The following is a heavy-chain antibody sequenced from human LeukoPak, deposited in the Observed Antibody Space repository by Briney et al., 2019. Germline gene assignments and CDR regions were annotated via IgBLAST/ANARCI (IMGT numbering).Heavy chain of an antibody. J-gene: IGHJ4*02. Sequence: SETLSLTCTVSGDSISSSSDYWGWIRQPPGKGLEWIGSIYYSGSTYYKPSLKSRVTMSVDTSKNQFSLKLSSVTAADTAVYYCARGTGIVGATPFDYWGQGTLVTVSS. D-gene: IGHD1-26*01. V-gene: IGHV4-39*07. CDR2: IYYSGST. CDR1: GDSISSSSDY. CDR3: ARGTGIVGATPFDY.